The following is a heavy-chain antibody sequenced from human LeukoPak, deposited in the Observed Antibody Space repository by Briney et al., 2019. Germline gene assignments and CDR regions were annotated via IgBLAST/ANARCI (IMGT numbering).Heavy chain of an antibody. V-gene: IGHV3-23*01. Sequence: PGGSLRLSCGASGFTFSNYAMSWVRQAPGKGLESVSDIRSTGGTTAYADSVKGRFTISRDNSKNTVYVQMNSLRAEDTAVYYCAKDSFSSGSYHAIIDYWGQGTLVTVSS. CDR1: GFTFSNYA. D-gene: IGHD1-26*01. J-gene: IGHJ4*02. CDR2: IRSTGGTT. CDR3: AKDSFSSGSYHAIIDY.